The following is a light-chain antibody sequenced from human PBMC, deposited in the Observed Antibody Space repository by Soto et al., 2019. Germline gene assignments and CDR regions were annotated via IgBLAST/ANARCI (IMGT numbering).Light chain of an antibody. Sequence: IHMTQSTSSLSASVGDRVTITCRASQKITTYLNWYQQKPGKAPKLLISTPATLQGGVPSRFSGSGSGTDFTLTITTLHPEDFATYFCQQSYSTPYTFGKGTKLEIK. V-gene: IGKV1-39*01. J-gene: IGKJ2*01. CDR1: QKITTY. CDR3: QQSYSTPYT. CDR2: TPA.